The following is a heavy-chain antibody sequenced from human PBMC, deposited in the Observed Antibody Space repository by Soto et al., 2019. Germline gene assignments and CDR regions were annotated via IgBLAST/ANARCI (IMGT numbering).Heavy chain of an antibody. J-gene: IGHJ6*02. V-gene: IGHV4-30-4*01. D-gene: IGHD3-9*01. Sequence: SETLSLTCTVSGGSISSGDYYWSWIRQPPGKGLEWIGYIYYSGCTYYNQSLKSRVTISVDTSKNQFSLKLSSVTAADTAVYYCARDSHDVLTGRDYYGMDVWGQGTTVTVSS. CDR3: ARDSHDVLTGRDYYGMDV. CDR2: IYYSGCT. CDR1: GGSISSGDYY.